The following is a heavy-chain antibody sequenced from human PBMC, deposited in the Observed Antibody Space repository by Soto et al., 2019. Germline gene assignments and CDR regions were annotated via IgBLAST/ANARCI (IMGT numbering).Heavy chain of an antibody. J-gene: IGHJ3*02. V-gene: IGHV1-3*01. Sequence: ASVKVSCKASGYTFTSYGMHWVRQAPGQRPEWMGWINAGNGYTKYSQTLQGRVAFTRDTSASTAYMEVSSLGSEDTAVYYCARGPCSGGRCYPEVYVFDIWGQGTTVTVSS. CDR3: ARGPCSGGRCYPEVYVFDI. D-gene: IGHD2-15*01. CDR1: GYTFTSYG. CDR2: INAGNGYT.